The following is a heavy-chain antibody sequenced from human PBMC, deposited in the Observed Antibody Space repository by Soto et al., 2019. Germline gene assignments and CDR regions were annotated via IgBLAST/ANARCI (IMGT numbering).Heavy chain of an antibody. CDR1: GENIINNSYF. V-gene: IGHV4-39*01. J-gene: IGHJ4*02. CDR2: IYYSGTT. CDR3: ARHFSVDYFDY. Sequence: PSLTMPLTSTVSGENIINNSYFWARNRQPPGKGLEWIGSIYYSGTTYYNPSLKSRVTISVDRSKNQFSLKLSSVTAADTAVYYCARHFSVDYFDYWGQGALVTVSS.